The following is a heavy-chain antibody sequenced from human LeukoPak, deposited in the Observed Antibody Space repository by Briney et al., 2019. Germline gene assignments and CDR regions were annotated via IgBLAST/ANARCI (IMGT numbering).Heavy chain of an antibody. CDR3: ARETPSRYFDC. Sequence: ASVKVSCKASGYTLTSYDINWVRQATGQGLEWMGWMNPSSGKTGYAQKFQGRISMTRNTSISTAYMELSSLRSEDTAVYYCARETPSRYFDCWGQGTLVTVSS. V-gene: IGHV1-8*01. D-gene: IGHD4-23*01. CDR2: MNPSSGKT. CDR1: GYTLTSYD. J-gene: IGHJ4*02.